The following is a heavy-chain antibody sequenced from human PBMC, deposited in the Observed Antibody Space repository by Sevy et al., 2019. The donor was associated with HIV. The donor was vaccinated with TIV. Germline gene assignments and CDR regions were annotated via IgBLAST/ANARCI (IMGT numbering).Heavy chain of an antibody. D-gene: IGHD2-15*01. CDR2: ISSSSTYI. J-gene: IGHJ6*02. V-gene: IGHV3-21*01. Sequence: GGSMRLSCAAPGFTIRTYNMNWVRQAPGKGLEWVSSISSSSTYIYYADSVKGRFTISRDNAKNSLYLQMSSLRAEDTAVYYCARDLVIPATTDYFYYGMDVWGQGTTVTVSS. CDR3: ARDLVIPATTDYFYYGMDV. CDR1: GFTIRTYN.